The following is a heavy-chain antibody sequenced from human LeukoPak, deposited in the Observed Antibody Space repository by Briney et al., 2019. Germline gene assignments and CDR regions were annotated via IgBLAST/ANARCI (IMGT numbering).Heavy chain of an antibody. CDR2: IDWDDDK. CDR3: ARTRIAVAGTRWADFDY. D-gene: IGHD6-19*01. Sequence: SGPTLVNPTQTLTLTCTFSGFSLSTSGMCVSWIRQPPGKALEWLALIDWDDDKYYGTSLKTRLTISKDTSKNQVVLTMTNMDPVDTATYYCARTRIAVAGTRWADFDYWGQGTLVTVSS. V-gene: IGHV2-70*01. CDR1: GFSLSTSGMC. J-gene: IGHJ4*02.